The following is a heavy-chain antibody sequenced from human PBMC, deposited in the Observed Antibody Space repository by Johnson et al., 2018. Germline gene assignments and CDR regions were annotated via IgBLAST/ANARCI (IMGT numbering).Heavy chain of an antibody. J-gene: IGHJ3*02. CDR2: IYPGDSDT. CDR3: ARPWGACGLDAFDI. CDR1: GYSFTSYW. V-gene: IGHV5-51*03. Sequence: VQLVQSGAEVRKPGESLKISCQGSGYSFTSYWIGWVRQMPGKGLEWMGIIYPGDSDTRYSPAFYGQVTMSVDKSINTACLQGSSLKASDTAIYYGARPWGACGLDAFDIWGKGKMCNVSS. D-gene: IGHD3-16*01.